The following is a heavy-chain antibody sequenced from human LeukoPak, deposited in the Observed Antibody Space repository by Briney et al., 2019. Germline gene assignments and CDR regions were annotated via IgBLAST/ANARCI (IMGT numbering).Heavy chain of an antibody. CDR2: ISGSGGSI. D-gene: IGHD3-9*01. V-gene: IGHV3-23*01. Sequence: GGSLRLSCAASGYTFSSYAMSWVRQAPGKGLEWVSAISGSGGSIYYADSVKGRFTISRDNSKNTLYLQMNSLRAKDTAVYYCAKRSRPYYDILTGYSSPWYFDLWGRGTLVTVSS. CDR1: GYTFSSYA. CDR3: AKRSRPYYDILTGYSSPWYFDL. J-gene: IGHJ2*01.